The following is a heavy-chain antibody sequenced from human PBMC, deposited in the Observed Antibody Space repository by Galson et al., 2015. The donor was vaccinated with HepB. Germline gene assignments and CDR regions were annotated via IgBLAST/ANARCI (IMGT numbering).Heavy chain of an antibody. D-gene: IGHD3-22*01. V-gene: IGHV3-48*02. Sequence: SLRLSCAASGLTLSRNDMNWVRQTPGKGLDWISYISSSSRTMSYADSVNGRFTVPRDNALNSLYLQMNSLRDEDTAVYYCATEKLLPLTIPPVYFDYWGQGSLVTVSS. CDR1: GLTLSRND. J-gene: IGHJ4*02. CDR3: ATEKLLPLTIPPVYFDY. CDR2: ISSSSRTM.